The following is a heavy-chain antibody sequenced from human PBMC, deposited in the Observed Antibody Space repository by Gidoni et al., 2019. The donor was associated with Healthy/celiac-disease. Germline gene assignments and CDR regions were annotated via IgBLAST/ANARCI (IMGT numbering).Heavy chain of an antibody. CDR1: GFPFGSFA. D-gene: IGHD2-15*01. J-gene: IGHJ4*02. V-gene: IGHV3-30-3*01. CDR2: ISYDGSNK. Sequence: QVQLVESGGAGFHPGRPLDPSLSASGFPFGSFAMRWVRQAPGKGLEWVAVISYDGSNKYYADSVKGRFTISRDNSKNTLYLQMNSLRAEDTAVYYCARLLRIVVVVAATLVDYWGQGTLVTVSS. CDR3: ARLLRIVVVVAATLVDY.